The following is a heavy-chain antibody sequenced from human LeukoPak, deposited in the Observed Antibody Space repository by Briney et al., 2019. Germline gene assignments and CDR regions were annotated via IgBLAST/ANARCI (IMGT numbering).Heavy chain of an antibody. V-gene: IGHV3-21*01. J-gene: IGHJ3*02. CDR3: ARDYDYYDSSGYYSDKHAFDT. CDR2: ISSSSSYI. CDR1: GFTFSSYS. D-gene: IGHD3-22*01. Sequence: TPGGSLRLSCAASGFTFSSYSMNWVRQAPGMGLEWVPSISSSSSYIYYADSVKGRFTISRDNAKNSLYLQMNSLRAEDTAVYYCARDYDYYDSSGYYSDKHAFDTWGQGTMVTVSS.